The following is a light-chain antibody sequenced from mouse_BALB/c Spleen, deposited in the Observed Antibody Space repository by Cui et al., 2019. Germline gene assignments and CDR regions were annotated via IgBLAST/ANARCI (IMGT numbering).Light chain of an antibody. CDR3: QQWSSNPLT. CDR2: LTS. V-gene: IGKV4-68*01. Sequence: QIVLTETQALRYASPGEKVTMTCSASSSVSYMYWYQQKPRSSPKPWIYLTSNLASGVPARFSGSGSGTSYSLTISSMEAEDAATYYCQQWSSNPLTFGAGTKLELK. CDR1: SSVSY. J-gene: IGKJ5*01.